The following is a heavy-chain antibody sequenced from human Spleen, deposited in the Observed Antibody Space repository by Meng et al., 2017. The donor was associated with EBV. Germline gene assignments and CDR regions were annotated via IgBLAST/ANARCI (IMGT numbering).Heavy chain of an antibody. D-gene: IGHD5-12*01. J-gene: IGHJ5*02. V-gene: IGHV3-11*01. CDR1: GFIFSNYY. CDR3: AREGNSGFDTGTGFDP. Sequence: QVQLVESGGGLVKPGGSLSLSCATSGFIFSNYYMSWFRQAPGKGLECVSYISGGGTTVDYADSVKGRFSISRDNSKNSLYLQMTSLRVEDTAVYYCAREGNSGFDTGTGFDPWGQGTLVTVSS. CDR2: ISGGGTTV.